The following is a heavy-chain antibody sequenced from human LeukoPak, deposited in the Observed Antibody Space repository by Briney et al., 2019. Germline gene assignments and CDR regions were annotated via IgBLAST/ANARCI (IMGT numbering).Heavy chain of an antibody. D-gene: IGHD3-22*01. CDR3: AKRGVVIRVILVGFHKEAYYFDS. J-gene: IGHJ4*02. V-gene: IGHV3-23*01. CDR1: GFTLSNYG. Sequence: GGSLRLSCAASGFTLSNYGMSWVRQAPGKGLEWVAGISGSGGGTNYADSVKGRFTISRDNRKNTLYLQMNSPRAEDTAVYFCAKRGVVIRVILVGFHKEAYYFDSWGQGALVTVSS. CDR2: ISGSGGGT.